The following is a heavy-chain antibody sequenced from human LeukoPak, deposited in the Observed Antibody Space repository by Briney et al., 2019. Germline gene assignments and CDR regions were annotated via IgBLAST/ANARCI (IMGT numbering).Heavy chain of an antibody. V-gene: IGHV3-23*01. D-gene: IGHD2-2*02. CDR3: SRGRYCSSTSCYIDY. J-gene: IGHJ4*02. CDR2: ISGSAGST. Sequence: PGGSLRLSCATSGFTFSNYAMGWVRQAPGKGLEWVLGISGSAGSTYYADSVKGRFTISRDNSKNTLYLQMNSLRAEDTAVYYCSRGRYCSSTSCYIDYWGQGTLVTVAS. CDR1: GFTFSNYA.